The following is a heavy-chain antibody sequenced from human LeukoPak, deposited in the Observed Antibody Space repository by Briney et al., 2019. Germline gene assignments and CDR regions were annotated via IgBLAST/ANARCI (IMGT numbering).Heavy chain of an antibody. D-gene: IGHD6-13*01. J-gene: IGHJ4*02. CDR2: IRYDGSNK. Sequence: GGSLRLSCAASGFTFSSYGMHWVRQAPGKGLEWVTFIRYDGSNKYYADSVKGRFTISRDNSKNTLYLQMNSLRAEDTAVYYCAKDRVPGYSSSWHFDYWGQGTLVTVSS. CDR1: GFTFSSYG. V-gene: IGHV3-30*02. CDR3: AKDRVPGYSSSWHFDY.